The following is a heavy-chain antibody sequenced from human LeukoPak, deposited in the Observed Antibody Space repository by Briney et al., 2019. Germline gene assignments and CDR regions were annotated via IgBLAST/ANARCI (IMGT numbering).Heavy chain of an antibody. CDR2: IHYSGVT. J-gene: IGHJ4*02. CDR1: GVSITTHC. D-gene: IGHD3-22*01. CDR3: ARRDISSGIDY. Sequence: PSETLSLTCTVSGVSITTHCWRWIRQPPGKGLEWIGYIHYSGVTNYNPSLKSRVTISIDTSKNQFSLKLSSVTAADTAVYFCARRDISSGIDYWGQGTLVTVSS. V-gene: IGHV4-59*11.